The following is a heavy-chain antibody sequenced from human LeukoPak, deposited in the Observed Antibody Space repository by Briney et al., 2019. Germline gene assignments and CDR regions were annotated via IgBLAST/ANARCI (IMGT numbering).Heavy chain of an antibody. Sequence: GGSLRLSCVVSGFIASSNYMSWVRQAPGKGLEWISLIYSGGTTHYADSVMGRFTISRDNSKTTLLLQMNSLKAEDTAVYYCATGGRSGVALEQWGQGTLVTVSS. CDR1: GFIASSNY. CDR3: ATGGRSGVALEQ. CDR2: IYSGGTT. J-gene: IGHJ4*02. V-gene: IGHV3-53*01. D-gene: IGHD3-3*01.